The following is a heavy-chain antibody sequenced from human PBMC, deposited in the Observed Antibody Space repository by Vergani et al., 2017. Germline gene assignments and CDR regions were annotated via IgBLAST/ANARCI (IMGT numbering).Heavy chain of an antibody. CDR1: GFTFRSYA. J-gene: IGHJ4*02. D-gene: IGHD1-7*01. CDR2: SSGSGGST. Sequence: EVPLLESGGGLVQPGGSLRLSCAASGFTFRSYAMSWVRQAPGKGLEWVSASSGSGGSTYYADSVKGRFTISRDNSKNTLYLPMNSLRAEDTAVYYCAKDNWNYVSYFDYWGQGTLVTVSS. V-gene: IGHV3-23*01. CDR3: AKDNWNYVSYFDY.